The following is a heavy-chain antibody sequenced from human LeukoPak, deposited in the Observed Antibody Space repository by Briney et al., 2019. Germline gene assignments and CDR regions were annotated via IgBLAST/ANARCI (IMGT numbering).Heavy chain of an antibody. Sequence: NPSETLSLTCDVFGGSFTDYFWTWIRQSPGKGLEWIGEVNDYSGNTNYNLSLNSRVSISLEKSKNQFSLELRSVTAADTAVYYCARGRIAKIVVVHSFQYGMDVWGQGTTVTVSS. CDR1: GGSFTDYF. J-gene: IGHJ6*02. CDR3: ARGRIAKIVVVHSFQYGMDV. V-gene: IGHV4-34*01. D-gene: IGHD3-22*01. CDR2: VNDYSGNT.